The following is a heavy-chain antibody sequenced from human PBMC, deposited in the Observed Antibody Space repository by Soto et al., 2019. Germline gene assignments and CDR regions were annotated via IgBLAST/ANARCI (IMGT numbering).Heavy chain of an antibody. D-gene: IGHD2-21*02. CDR1: GGSISSSSYY. CDR3: VRGVVVVTAIPNWFDP. J-gene: IGHJ5*02. V-gene: IGHV4-39*01. CDR2: IYYSGST. Sequence: SETLSLTCTVSGGSISSSSYYWGWIRQPPGKGLEWIGSIYYSGSTYYNPSLKSRVTISVDTSKSQFSLKLSSVTAADTAVYYCVRGVVVVTAIPNWFDPWVQGTLVTVSS.